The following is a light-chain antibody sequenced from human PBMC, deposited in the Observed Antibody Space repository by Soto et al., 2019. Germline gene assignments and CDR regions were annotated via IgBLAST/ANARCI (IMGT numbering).Light chain of an antibody. CDR1: QSVFGY. V-gene: IGKV3-11*01. J-gene: IGKJ4*01. Sequence: EVVLTQSPATLSLSPGDRATLSCMASQSVFGYLAWYQHKPGQAPRLLIYDAYKRATGVPARFSGSGSETDFTLIISSPEPEDFAVYYCQQRSDSPPLTFGGGTKVEIK. CDR2: DAY. CDR3: QQRSDSPPLT.